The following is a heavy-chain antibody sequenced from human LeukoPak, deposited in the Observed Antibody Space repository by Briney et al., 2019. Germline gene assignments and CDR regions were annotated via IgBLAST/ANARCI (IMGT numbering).Heavy chain of an antibody. Sequence: GGTLRLSCAASGFTISTYGMNWVRQAPGKGLEWVSFIRFDGTNKYYADSVKGRFTISRDNSKNTLYLQMNSLRAEDTAVYYCAKDPPRYFYDNSGYDWGQGTLVTVSS. CDR2: IRFDGTNK. V-gene: IGHV3-30*02. CDR3: AKDPPRYFYDNSGYD. D-gene: IGHD3-22*01. J-gene: IGHJ4*02. CDR1: GFTISTYG.